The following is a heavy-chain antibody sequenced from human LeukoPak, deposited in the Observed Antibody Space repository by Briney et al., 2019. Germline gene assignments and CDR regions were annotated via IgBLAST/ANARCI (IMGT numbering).Heavy chain of an antibody. Sequence: PSETLSLTCTVSGGSISGYYWSWVRQAPGKGLEWVSAISGSGGSTYYADSVKGRFTISRDNSKNTLYLQMNSLRAEDTAVYYCAKDLDVFGGSYWGDAFDIWGQGTMVTVSS. V-gene: IGHV3-23*01. CDR2: ISGSGGST. J-gene: IGHJ3*02. D-gene: IGHD1-26*01. CDR3: AKDLDVFGGSYWGDAFDI. CDR1: GGSISGYY.